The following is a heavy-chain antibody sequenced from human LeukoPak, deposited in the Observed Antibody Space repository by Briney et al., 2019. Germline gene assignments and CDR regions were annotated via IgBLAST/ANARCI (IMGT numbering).Heavy chain of an antibody. Sequence: GGSLRLSCAAFGVTFSSYWMSWVRQASGKGLEWVADIKEDGSEKYYVDSVKGRFTISRDNAKNSLYLQMNSLRAEDTAVYYCALNPDYYGSGSFDYWGQGTLVTVSS. D-gene: IGHD3-10*01. J-gene: IGHJ4*02. CDR3: ALNPDYYGSGSFDY. CDR1: GVTFSSYW. V-gene: IGHV3-7*01. CDR2: IKEDGSEK.